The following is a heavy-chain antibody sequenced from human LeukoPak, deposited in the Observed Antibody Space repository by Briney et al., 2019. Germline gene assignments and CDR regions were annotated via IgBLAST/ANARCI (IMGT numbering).Heavy chain of an antibody. Sequence: ASVKVSCKASGYTFTGYYMHWVRQAPGQGLEWMGWINPNSGGTDFAQNFQGRVTMTRDTSISTAYMELSRLRSDDTAVYYCARDQGGYYSSSWVFDYWGQGTLVTVSS. CDR1: GYTFTGYY. D-gene: IGHD6-13*01. CDR2: INPNSGGT. CDR3: ARDQGGYYSSSWVFDY. J-gene: IGHJ4*02. V-gene: IGHV1-2*02.